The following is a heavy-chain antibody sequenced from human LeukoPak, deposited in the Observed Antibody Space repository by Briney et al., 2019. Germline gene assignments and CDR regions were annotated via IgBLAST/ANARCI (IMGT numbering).Heavy chain of an antibody. V-gene: IGHV4-59*08. Sequence: SETLSLTCTVSGGSISSYYWSWIRQPPGKGLEWIGYIYYSGSTNYNPSLKSRVTISVDTSKNQFSLKLSSVTAADTAVYYCARQGRGAAAEVLIDYWGQGTLITVSS. CDR2: IYYSGST. CDR1: GGSISSYY. CDR3: ARQGRGAAAEVLIDY. J-gene: IGHJ4*02. D-gene: IGHD6-13*01.